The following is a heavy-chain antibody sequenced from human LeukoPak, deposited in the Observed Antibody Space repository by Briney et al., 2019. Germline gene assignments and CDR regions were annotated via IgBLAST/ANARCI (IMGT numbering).Heavy chain of an antibody. CDR3: ARVHDYVWGSYPEGY. V-gene: IGHV3-21*01. CDR2: ISSSSSYI. CDR1: GFTFSSYS. Sequence: GGSLRLSCAASGFTFSSYSMNWVRQAPGKGLEWVSSISSSSSYIYYADSVKGRFTISRDNAKNSLYLQMNSLRAEDTAVYYCARVHDYVWGSYPEGYWGQGTLVTVSS. D-gene: IGHD3-16*02. J-gene: IGHJ4*02.